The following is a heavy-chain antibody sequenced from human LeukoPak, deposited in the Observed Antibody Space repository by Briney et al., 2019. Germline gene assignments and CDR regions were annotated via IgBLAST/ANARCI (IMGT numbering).Heavy chain of an antibody. Sequence: GGSLRLSCAASGFTFSSYEMNWVRQAPGKGLEWVSYISSSGSTIYYADSVKGRFTISRDNAKNSLYLQMNSLRAEDTAVYYCAKGLGAVASDAFDIWGQGTMVTVSS. J-gene: IGHJ3*02. CDR3: AKGLGAVASDAFDI. V-gene: IGHV3-48*03. CDR1: GFTFSSYE. D-gene: IGHD6-19*01. CDR2: ISSSGSTI.